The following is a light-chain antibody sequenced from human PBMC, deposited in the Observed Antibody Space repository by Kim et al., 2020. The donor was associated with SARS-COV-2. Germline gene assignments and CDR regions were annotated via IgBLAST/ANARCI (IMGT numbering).Light chain of an antibody. CDR1: QGVSNY. Sequence: GPLSLSPGVRATLSCRASQGVSNYLAWYQQKPGQAPRLLIYEASKRAAVIPARFSGSGSGTDFTLTISRLEPGDSAVYFCQQRGSFGQGTRLEIK. CDR2: EAS. CDR3: QQRGS. V-gene: IGKV3-11*01. J-gene: IGKJ5*01.